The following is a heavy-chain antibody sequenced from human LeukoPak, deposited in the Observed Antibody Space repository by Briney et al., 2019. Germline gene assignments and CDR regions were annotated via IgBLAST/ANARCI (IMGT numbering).Heavy chain of an antibody. D-gene: IGHD1-26*01. CDR2: IYHSGST. CDR3: ARVGGSYYYYYYYMDV. J-gene: IGHJ6*03. CDR1: GGSISSSNW. Sequence: PSETLSLTCAVSGGSISSSNWWSWVRQPPGKGLEWIGEIYHSGSTNYNPSLKSRVTISVDKSKNQFSLKLSSVTAADTAVYYCARVGGSYYYYYYYMDVWGKGTTVTVSS. V-gene: IGHV4-4*02.